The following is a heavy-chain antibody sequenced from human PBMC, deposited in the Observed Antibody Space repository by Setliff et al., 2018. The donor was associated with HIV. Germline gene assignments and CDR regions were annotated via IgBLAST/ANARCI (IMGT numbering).Heavy chain of an antibody. J-gene: IGHJ2*01. V-gene: IGHV1-18*01. CDR2: LSDYNGNT. CDR1: GYTFTSYG. CDR3: ARKRLPGGPLDL. Sequence: RASVKVSCKASGYTFTSYGISWVRQAPGQGLEWMGWLSDYNGNTNYAQNFQGRVTLTADTSTSTAYMEVRSLRSDDTAVYYCARKRLPGGPLDLWGRGTLVTVSS. D-gene: IGHD2-15*01.